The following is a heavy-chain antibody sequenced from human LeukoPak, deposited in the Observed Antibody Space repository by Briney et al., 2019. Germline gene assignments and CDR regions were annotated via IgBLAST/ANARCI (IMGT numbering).Heavy chain of an antibody. J-gene: IGHJ5*02. V-gene: IGHV3-33*06. D-gene: IGHD3-10*01. CDR2: IWYDGSNK. CDR3: AKGGTRRGLLWFGEFP. CDR1: GFTFSSYG. Sequence: PGRSLRLSCAASGFTFSSYGMNWVRQAPGKGLEWVAIIWYDGSNKYYADSVKGRFTISRDNSKNTLYLQMNSLRAEDTAVYYCAKGGTRRGLLWFGEFPWGQGTLVTVSS.